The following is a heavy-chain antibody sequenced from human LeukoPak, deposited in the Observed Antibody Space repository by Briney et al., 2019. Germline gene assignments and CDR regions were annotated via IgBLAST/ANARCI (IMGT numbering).Heavy chain of an antibody. J-gene: IGHJ5*02. CDR1: GGSISSSSYY. CDR2: IYYSGST. V-gene: IGHV4-39*07. D-gene: IGHD3-10*01. CDR3: AYQQSYGSGFDP. Sequence: SETLSLTCTVSGGSISSSSYYWGWIRQPPGKGLEWIGSIYYSGSTYYNPSLKSRVTISVDTSKNQFSLKLSSVTAADTAVYYCAYQQSYGSGFDPWGQGTLVTVSS.